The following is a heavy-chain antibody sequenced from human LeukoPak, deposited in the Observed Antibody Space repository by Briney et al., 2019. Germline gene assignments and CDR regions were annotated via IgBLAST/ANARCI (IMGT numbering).Heavy chain of an antibody. J-gene: IGHJ5*02. V-gene: IGHV1-69*04. CDR1: GGTFSSYA. Sequence: GASVKVSCKASGGTFSSYAISWVRQAPGQGPEWMGRIIPILGIANYAQKFQGRVTITADKSTSTAYMELSSLRSEDTAVYYCARDGEDIVVVPAAIADNWFDPWGQGTLVTVSS. D-gene: IGHD2-2*01. CDR3: ARDGEDIVVVPAAIADNWFDP. CDR2: IIPILGIA.